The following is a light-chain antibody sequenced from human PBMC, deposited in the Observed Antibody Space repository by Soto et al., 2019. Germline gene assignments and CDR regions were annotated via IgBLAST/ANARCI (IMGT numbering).Light chain of an antibody. CDR1: TGTVTSGYY. Sequence: QTVVTQEPSVTVSPGGTVTLTCASSTGTVTSGYYPNWFQQKPGQPPRTLIYSTSNKQSWTPARFSGSLLGGKAALTLSGVQPEDEADYYCLLYYGGVWVFGGGTKLTVL. CDR3: LLYYGGVWV. CDR2: STS. V-gene: IGLV7-43*01. J-gene: IGLJ3*02.